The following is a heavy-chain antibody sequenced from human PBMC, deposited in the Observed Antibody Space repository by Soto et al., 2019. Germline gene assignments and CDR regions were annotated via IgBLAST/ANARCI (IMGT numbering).Heavy chain of an antibody. CDR3: ARTLSGFTYGSRQFYFDY. V-gene: IGHV4-4*07. J-gene: IGHJ4*02. CDR2: VFPGGPT. D-gene: IGHD3-10*01. CDR1: GDPITSYF. Sequence: QVQLQDSGPGLVKPSETLSLTCNVSGDPITSYFWTWIRQPAGKGLEWIGHVFPGGPTSHNSSLKSRVSMSIDTSKNQFSLTLTSVTAADTAVYYCARTLSGFTYGSRQFYFDYWGQGTLVTVSS.